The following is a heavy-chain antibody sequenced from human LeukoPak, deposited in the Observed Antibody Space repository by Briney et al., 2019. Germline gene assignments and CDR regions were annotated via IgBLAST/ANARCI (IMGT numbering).Heavy chain of an antibody. CDR2: IYYSGST. CDR1: GGSISSGDYY. CDR3: ARAQYYDILTGSYNWFDP. D-gene: IGHD3-9*01. Sequence: SETLSLTCTVSGGSISSGDYYWRWIRQPPGKGLEWIGYIYYSGSTYYNPSLKSRVTISVDTSKNQFSLKLSSVTAADTAVYYCARAQYYDILTGSYNWFDPWGQGTLVTVSS. V-gene: IGHV4-30-4*01. J-gene: IGHJ5*02.